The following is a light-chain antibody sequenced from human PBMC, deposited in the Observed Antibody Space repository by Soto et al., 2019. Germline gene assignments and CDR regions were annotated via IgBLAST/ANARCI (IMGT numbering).Light chain of an antibody. J-gene: IGLJ1*01. V-gene: IGLV2-14*01. Sequence: QSVLTQPASVSGSPGQSITISCTGTSSDVGGYNYVSWYQQHPGKAPKLMIYEVSNRPSGVSNRFSGSKSGNTASLTIPGLQAEDEADYYCSSYTSSSTLPYVFGTGTKVTAL. CDR1: SSDVGGYNY. CDR3: SSYTSSSTLPYV. CDR2: EVS.